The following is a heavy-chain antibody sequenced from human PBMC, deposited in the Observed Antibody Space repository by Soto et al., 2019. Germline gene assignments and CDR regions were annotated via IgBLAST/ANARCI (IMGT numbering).Heavy chain of an antibody. CDR3: ASGRGYYDISGYYQGLDY. D-gene: IGHD3-22*01. CDR1: GYTFTGYY. Sequence: EASVKVSCKASGYTFTGYYMHWVLQAPGQGLEWMGWINPNSGGTNYAQKFQGWVTMTRDTSISTAYMELSRLRSDDTAVYYCASGRGYYDISGYYQGLDYWGQGTLVTVSS. CDR2: INPNSGGT. V-gene: IGHV1-2*04. J-gene: IGHJ4*02.